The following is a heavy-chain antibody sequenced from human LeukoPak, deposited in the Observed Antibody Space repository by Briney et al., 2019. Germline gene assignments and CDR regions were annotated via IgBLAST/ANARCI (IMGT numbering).Heavy chain of an antibody. Sequence: PSETLSLTCTVSGGSISSYYWSWIRQPPGKGLEWIGYIYYSGSTNYNPSLKSRVTISVDTSKNQFSLKLSSVTAADTAVYCCARLYGAAGYWYFDLWGRGTLVTVSS. J-gene: IGHJ2*01. V-gene: IGHV4-59*08. CDR3: ARLYGAAGYWYFDL. CDR2: IYYSGST. D-gene: IGHD6-13*01. CDR1: GGSISSYY.